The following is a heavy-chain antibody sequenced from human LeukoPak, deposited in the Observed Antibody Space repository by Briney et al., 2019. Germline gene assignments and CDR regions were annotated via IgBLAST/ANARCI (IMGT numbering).Heavy chain of an antibody. Sequence: PEGSLRLSCAASGFTFSSYGMHWVRQAPGKGLEGVAFIRYDGSNKYYADSVKGRFTISRDNSKNTLYLQMNSLRAEDTAVYYCAREYSSSEGTWDVWGKGTTVTVSS. V-gene: IGHV3-30*02. CDR2: IRYDGSNK. CDR3: AREYSSSEGTWDV. D-gene: IGHD3-22*01. CDR1: GFTFSSYG. J-gene: IGHJ6*04.